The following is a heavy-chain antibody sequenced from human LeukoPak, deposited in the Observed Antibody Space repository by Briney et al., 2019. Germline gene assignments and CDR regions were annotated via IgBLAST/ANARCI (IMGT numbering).Heavy chain of an antibody. CDR2: ISSSSSYI. J-gene: IGHJ4*02. V-gene: IGHV3-21*01. CDR3: ARESFAARWD. CDR1: GFTFSTYN. D-gene: IGHD6-6*01. Sequence: GRSLRLSCAASGFTFSTYNMNWVRQAPGKGLEWVSSISSSSSYIYYADSLKGRFTISRDNAKNSLYLQMNSLRAEDTAVYYCARESFAARWDWGQGTLVTVSS.